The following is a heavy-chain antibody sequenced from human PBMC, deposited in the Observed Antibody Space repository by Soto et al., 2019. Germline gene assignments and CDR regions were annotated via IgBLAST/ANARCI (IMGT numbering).Heavy chain of an antibody. Sequence: GGSLRLSCAASGFTFSSYAMNWVRQAPGKGLEWVSAISGSGGSTYYADSVKGRFAISRDNSKNTLYLQMNSLRAEDTAVYYCAKATAAAGTSSWFDPWGQGTLVTVSS. V-gene: IGHV3-23*01. CDR3: AKATAAAGTSSWFDP. D-gene: IGHD6-13*01. CDR1: GFTFSSYA. J-gene: IGHJ5*02. CDR2: ISGSGGST.